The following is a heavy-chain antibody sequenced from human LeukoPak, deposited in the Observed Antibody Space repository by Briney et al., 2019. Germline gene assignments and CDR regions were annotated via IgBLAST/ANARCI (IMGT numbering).Heavy chain of an antibody. CDR1: AFTFSSYS. CDR2: ISSSSSYI. D-gene: IGHD3-9*01. J-gene: IGHJ6*04. V-gene: IGHV3-21*01. Sequence: GGSLRLSCAASAFTFSSYSMNWVRQAPGKWLEWVSSISSSSSYIYYADSVKGRFTISRDNAKNSLYLQMNSLRAEDTAVYYCARGTYDILTGYSRASYGMDVWGKGTTVTVSS. CDR3: ARGTYDILTGYSRASYGMDV.